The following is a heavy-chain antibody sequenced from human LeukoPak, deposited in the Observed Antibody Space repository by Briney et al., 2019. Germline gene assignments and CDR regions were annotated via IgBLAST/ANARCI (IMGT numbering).Heavy chain of an antibody. CDR1: GFTFSSYE. CDR3: ARDGRNYYDSSGYYRGYHYFDY. D-gene: IGHD3-22*01. Sequence: QPGGSLRLSCAASGFTFSSYEMSWVRQAPGKGLEWVSYISSSANTITYADSVKGRFTISRDNAKNSLYLQMNSLRAEDTAVYYCARDGRNYYDSSGYYRGYHYFDYWGQGTLVTVSS. CDR2: ISSSANTI. J-gene: IGHJ4*02. V-gene: IGHV3-48*03.